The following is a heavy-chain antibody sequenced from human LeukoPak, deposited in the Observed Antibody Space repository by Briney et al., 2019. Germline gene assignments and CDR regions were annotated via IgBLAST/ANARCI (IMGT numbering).Heavy chain of an antibody. Sequence: GGSLRLSCAASGFTFSNYGMHWVRQAPGKGLEWVAVISNDGSDKYYADSVKGRFTISRDNSKNTLYLQVNSLRAGDTAVYYCAKIRLGSSWYDAFDIWGQGTMVTVSS. D-gene: IGHD6-13*01. V-gene: IGHV3-30*18. CDR2: ISNDGSDK. CDR3: AKIRLGSSWYDAFDI. CDR1: GFTFSNYG. J-gene: IGHJ3*02.